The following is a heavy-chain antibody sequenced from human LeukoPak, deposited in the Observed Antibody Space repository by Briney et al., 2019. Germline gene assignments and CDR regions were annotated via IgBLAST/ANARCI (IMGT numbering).Heavy chain of an antibody. CDR1: GFTFSSYG. CDR2: ISYDGSNK. J-gene: IGHJ4*02. Sequence: GRSLRLSCAASGFTFSSYGMPWVRQAPGKGLEWVAVISYDGSNKYYADSVKGRFTISRDNSKNTLYLQMNSLRVEDTAIYYCGRDWKLDYWGQGTLVTVSS. D-gene: IGHD1-1*01. CDR3: GRDWKLDY. V-gene: IGHV3-30*03.